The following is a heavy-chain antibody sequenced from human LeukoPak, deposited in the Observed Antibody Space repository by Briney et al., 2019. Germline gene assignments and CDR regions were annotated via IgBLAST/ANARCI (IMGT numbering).Heavy chain of an antibody. V-gene: IGHV3-7*01. CDR3: SRLSAMLRGPEAFYYFEY. Sequence: GGSLRLSCTASGFTFNTYWMSWVRQAPGRGPEWVANIKGDGTEKYYVDSVKGRFTISRDNAKNSLFLHMNNVRAEDTAVYYCSRLSAMLRGPEAFYYFEYWGQGALVTVSS. J-gene: IGHJ4*02. CDR1: GFTFNTYW. CDR2: IKGDGTEK. D-gene: IGHD3-10*01.